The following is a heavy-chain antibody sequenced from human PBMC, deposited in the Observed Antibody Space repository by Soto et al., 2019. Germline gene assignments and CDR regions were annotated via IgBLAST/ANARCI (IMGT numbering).Heavy chain of an antibody. J-gene: IGHJ6*03. Sequence: QSQLQESGPGLVKASETLALTCTVSGGSISSRSYYWGWIRQPPGKGLEWIGNVYYSGSTYYNPSLKSRVTIYVDTSKNQFSLNLSSVTAAYTALDFCARYYGFNYYYMDVWGKGTTVTVSS. D-gene: IGHD4-17*01. V-gene: IGHV4-39*01. CDR2: VYYSGST. CDR1: GGSISSRSYY. CDR3: ARYYGFNYYYMDV.